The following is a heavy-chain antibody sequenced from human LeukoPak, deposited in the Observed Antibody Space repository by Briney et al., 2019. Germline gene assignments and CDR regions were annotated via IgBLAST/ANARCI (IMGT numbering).Heavy chain of an antibody. D-gene: IGHD2-15*01. J-gene: IGHJ3*02. Sequence: GGSLRLSCAASGFTFSSYSMNWVRQAPGKGLEWVSSISSSSSYIYYADSVKGRFTISRDNAKNSLYLQMNSLRAEDTAVYYCARHKYCSGGSCFHDAFDIWGQGTMVTVSS. V-gene: IGHV3-21*01. CDR1: GFTFSSYS. CDR3: ARHKYCSGGSCFHDAFDI. CDR2: ISSSSSYI.